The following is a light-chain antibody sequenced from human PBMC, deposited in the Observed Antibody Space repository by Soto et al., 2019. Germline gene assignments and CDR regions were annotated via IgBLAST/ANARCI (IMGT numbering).Light chain of an antibody. CDR1: QTVISDY. CDR2: GAS. Sequence: EIVLTQSPCTLSLSPGDSATLSCRASQTVISDYLTWYQQTPGQAPRLLIYGASSRAADTPDRFSGRGSGTDFSLTISRLEPGDFAVYYCQVYGNSMWTFGQGTKVDIK. V-gene: IGKV3-20*01. CDR3: QVYGNSMWT. J-gene: IGKJ1*01.